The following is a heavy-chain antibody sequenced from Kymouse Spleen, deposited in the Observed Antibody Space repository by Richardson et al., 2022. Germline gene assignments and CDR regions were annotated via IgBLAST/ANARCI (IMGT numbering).Heavy chain of an antibody. CDR1: GGSFSGYY. CDR2: INHSGST. CDR3: ARGRLRYFDWLLSYWYFDL. J-gene: IGHJ2*01. Sequence: QVQLQQWGAGLLKPSETLSLTCAVYGGSFSGYYWSWIRQPPGKGLEWIGEINHSGSTNYNPSLKSRVTISVDTSKNQFSLKLSSVTAADTAVYYCARGRLRYFDWLLSYWYFDLWGRGTLVTVSS. V-gene: IGHV4-34*01. D-gene: IGHD3-9*01.